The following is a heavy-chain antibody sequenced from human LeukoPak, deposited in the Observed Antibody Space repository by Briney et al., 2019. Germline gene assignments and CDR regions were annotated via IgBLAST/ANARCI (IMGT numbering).Heavy chain of an antibody. V-gene: IGHV4-59*12. D-gene: IGHD3-3*01. CDR2: IYYSGST. Sequence: PSETLSLTCTVSSGSISSYYWSWIRQPPGKGLEYIGYIYYSGSTNSNPSLKSRVTISVDTSKNQFSLRLSSVTAADTAVYYCARDTSRNYDFWGGYEQYNWFDPWGQGTLVTVSS. J-gene: IGHJ5*02. CDR3: ARDTSRNYDFWGGYEQYNWFDP. CDR1: SGSISSYY.